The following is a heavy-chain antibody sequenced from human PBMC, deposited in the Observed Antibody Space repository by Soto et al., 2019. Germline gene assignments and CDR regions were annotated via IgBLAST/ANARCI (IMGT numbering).Heavy chain of an antibody. V-gene: IGHV4-61*03. CDR1: GGSVSSDTYY. J-gene: IGHJ3*01. D-gene: IGHD2-21*02. CDR2: IFNTGST. Sequence: SETLSLTCSVSGGSVSSDTYYWSWIRQPPGKGMEWIAYIFNTGSTNYNPTLRSRVTISLDKSWNDFSLNLRSVTAADTAIYYCARIRMRGGWSLDVFVLWGQGTKVTVSS. CDR3: ARIRMRGGWSLDVFVL.